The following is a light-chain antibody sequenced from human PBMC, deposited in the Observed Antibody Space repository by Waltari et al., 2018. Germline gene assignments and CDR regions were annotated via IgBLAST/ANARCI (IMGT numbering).Light chain of an antibody. CDR1: SSDVGGYDY. J-gene: IGLJ3*02. Sequence: QSVLTQPRSVSGSPGQSIAISCTGTSSDVGGYDYVSWYQQYPGKAPKVMIYGVYNRPEGVPDRFSGPKSGNTASLSISGLQAEDEADYYCCSYANSKWVFGGGTKLTVL. V-gene: IGLV2-11*01. CDR2: GVY. CDR3: CSYANSKWV.